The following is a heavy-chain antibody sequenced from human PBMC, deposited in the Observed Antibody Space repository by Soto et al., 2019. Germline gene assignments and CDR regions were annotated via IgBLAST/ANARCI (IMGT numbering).Heavy chain of an antibody. J-gene: IGHJ4*02. CDR3: ARVTAAAGTFYEPQTKD. CDR2: ISAYNRNT. D-gene: IGHD6-13*01. CDR1: GYTFTSYG. V-gene: IGHV1-18*01. Sequence: QVQLVQSGAEVKKPGASVKVSCKASGYTFTSYGISWVRQATGQGLELMGWISAYNRNTIYAHKLQGRVTMTTDTSTSTANIELRSLRSDDTALYYCARVTAAAGTFYEPQTKDWGQRTLVTVAS.